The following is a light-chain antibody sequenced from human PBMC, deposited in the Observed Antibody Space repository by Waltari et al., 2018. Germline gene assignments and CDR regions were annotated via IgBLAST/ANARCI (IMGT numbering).Light chain of an antibody. V-gene: IGKV3-20*01. Sequence: EIVLTQSPGTLSLSPGERATLSCSASQSVSSSYLAWYQQKPGQAPRLLIYGASSRATGIPDRFSGSGSGTDFTLTISRLEPEDFAVYYCQQYGSSPSGTFGPGTKVDIK. J-gene: IGKJ3*01. CDR1: QSVSSSY. CDR3: QQYGSSPSGT. CDR2: GAS.